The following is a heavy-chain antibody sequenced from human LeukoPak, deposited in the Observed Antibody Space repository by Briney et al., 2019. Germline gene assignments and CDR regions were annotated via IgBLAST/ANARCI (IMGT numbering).Heavy chain of an antibody. CDR2: IYYSGST. Sequence: SETLSLTCTVSGGSISSYYWSWIRQPPGKGLEWIGYIYYSGSTNYNPSLKSRVTISVDTSKNQFSLKLSPVTAADTAVYYCARRIKGGYSGFDYWGQGTLVTVSS. D-gene: IGHD4-23*01. J-gene: IGHJ4*02. CDR3: ARRIKGGYSGFDY. CDR1: GGSISSYY. V-gene: IGHV4-59*08.